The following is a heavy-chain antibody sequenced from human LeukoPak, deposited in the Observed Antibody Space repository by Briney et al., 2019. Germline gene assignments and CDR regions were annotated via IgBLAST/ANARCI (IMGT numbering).Heavy chain of an antibody. CDR1: GDSISSYY. Sequence: SETLSLTCTVSGDSISSYYWSWSRQLPGKGLEWIGYIYYSGGTDYNPSLKSRVTISVDTSKNQFSLKLRSVTAADTAVYYCARHVTISGPYDASDIWGQGTMVTVSP. D-gene: IGHD5-24*01. CDR3: ARHVTISGPYDASDI. CDR2: IYYSGGT. V-gene: IGHV4-59*08. J-gene: IGHJ3*02.